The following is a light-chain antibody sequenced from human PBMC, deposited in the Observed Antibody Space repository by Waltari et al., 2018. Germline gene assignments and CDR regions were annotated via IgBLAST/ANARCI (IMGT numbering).Light chain of an antibody. Sequence: SSELTQDPAVSVALGQTVRITCQGDSLRSYYATWYQQKPGQAPVLVIYGRNNRPSGIPDRFSGSSSGNTASLTITGAQEEDEADYYCNSRDSTGNHWVFGGGTKVTVL. CDR2: GRN. V-gene: IGLV3-19*01. CDR1: SLRSYY. J-gene: IGLJ3*02. CDR3: NSRDSTGNHWV.